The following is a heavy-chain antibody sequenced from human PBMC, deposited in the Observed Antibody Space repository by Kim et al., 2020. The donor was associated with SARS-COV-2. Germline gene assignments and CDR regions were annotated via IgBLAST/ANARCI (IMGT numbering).Heavy chain of an antibody. J-gene: IGHJ4*02. V-gene: IGHV3-53*01. CDR2: IYSDGST. CDR1: GFTVNSNY. Sequence: GGSLRLSCAASGFTVNSNYYMCWVHQAPGKGLWLVSIIYSDGSTSYADSVKGRFTISRDNSKNTLYLQMNSLRAEDTAIYYCARVRSAGYTYHFDYWGQGTMVTVSS. CDR3: ARVRSAGYTYHFDY. D-gene: IGHD5-12*01.